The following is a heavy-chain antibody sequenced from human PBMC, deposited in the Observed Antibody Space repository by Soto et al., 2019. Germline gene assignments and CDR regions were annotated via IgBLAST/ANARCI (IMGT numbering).Heavy chain of an antibody. Sequence: GGSLRLSCTASGFTFGDYAMSWFRQAPGKGLEWVGFIRSKAYGGTTEYAASVKGRFTISRDDSKSIAYLQMNSLKTEDTAVYYCTRDPSYGDDGFSYFDYWGQGTLVTVSS. J-gene: IGHJ4*02. CDR1: GFTFGDYA. V-gene: IGHV3-49*03. CDR2: IRSKAYGGTT. D-gene: IGHD4-17*01. CDR3: TRDPSYGDDGFSYFDY.